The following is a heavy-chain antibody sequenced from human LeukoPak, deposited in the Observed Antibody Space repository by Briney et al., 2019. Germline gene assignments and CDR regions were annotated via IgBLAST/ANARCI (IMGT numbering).Heavy chain of an antibody. D-gene: IGHD4-17*01. J-gene: IGHJ3*02. CDR3: ASSHDYGDYGGAFDI. V-gene: IGHV4-30-4*01. CDR1: GGSISSGDYY. Sequence: PSETLSLTCTVFGGSISSGDYYWSWIRQPPGKGLEWIGYIYYSGSTYYNPSLKSRVTISVDTSKNQFSLKLSSVTAADTAVYYCASSHDYGDYGGAFDIWGQGTMVTVSS. CDR2: IYYSGST.